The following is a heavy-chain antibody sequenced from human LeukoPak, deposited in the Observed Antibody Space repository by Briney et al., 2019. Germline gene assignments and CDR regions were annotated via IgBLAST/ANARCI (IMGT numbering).Heavy chain of an antibody. V-gene: IGHV3-33*06. CDR1: GFTFSHCG. CDR2: IWSDATNQ. Sequence: GGSLRLSCEASGFTFSHCGMHWVRQAPGKGLEWVAVIWSDATNQYYSDSVKGRFTIPRDNFKRTVSLQMNSLRAEDTAVYYCVKDAQRGFDYSNSLQHWGQGSLVTVSS. D-gene: IGHD4-11*01. J-gene: IGHJ4*02. CDR3: VKDAQRGFDYSNSLQH.